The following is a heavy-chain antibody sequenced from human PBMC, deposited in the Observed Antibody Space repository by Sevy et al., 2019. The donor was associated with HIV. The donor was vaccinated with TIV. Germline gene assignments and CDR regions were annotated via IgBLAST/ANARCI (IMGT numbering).Heavy chain of an antibody. Sequence: GGSLRLSCAASGFTFSNAWMSWVRQAPGKGLEWVGRIKSKTDGGTTDYAAPVKGRFTISRDDSKNTLYLQMNSLKTEDTAVYYCTTVISSGWYGGYYYYYMDVWGKGTTVTVSS. CDR1: GFTFSNAW. D-gene: IGHD6-19*01. CDR3: TTVISSGWYGGYYYYYMDV. CDR2: IKSKTDGGTT. V-gene: IGHV3-15*01. J-gene: IGHJ6*03.